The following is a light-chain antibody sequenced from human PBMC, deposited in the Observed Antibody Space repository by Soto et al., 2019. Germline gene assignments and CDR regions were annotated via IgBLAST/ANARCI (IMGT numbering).Light chain of an antibody. CDR2: GAS. CDR3: QQSGT. Sequence: EIVLAQSPGTLSLSAGERATLSCRASQSISSNYLAWYQHKFGQAPRLLIYGASSRARGIPDRFSGSGSGTDFTLTITRLEPEDFAVYYCQQSGTFGHGTKVEIK. J-gene: IGKJ1*01. CDR1: QSISSNY. V-gene: IGKV3-20*01.